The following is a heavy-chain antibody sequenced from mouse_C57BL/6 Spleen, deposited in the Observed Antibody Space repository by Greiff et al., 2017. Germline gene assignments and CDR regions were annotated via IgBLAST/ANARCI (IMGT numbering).Heavy chain of an antibody. Sequence: QVQLQQPGAELVRPGSSVKLSCKASGYTFTSYWMHWVKQRPIQGLEWIGNIDPSDSDTHYNQKFKDKATLTVDKSSSTAYMQLSSLTSEDSAVYYCARSGGSSPPFAYWGQGTLVTVSA. D-gene: IGHD1-1*01. V-gene: IGHV1-52*01. CDR2: IDPSDSDT. CDR3: ARSGGSSPPFAY. J-gene: IGHJ3*01. CDR1: GYTFTSYW.